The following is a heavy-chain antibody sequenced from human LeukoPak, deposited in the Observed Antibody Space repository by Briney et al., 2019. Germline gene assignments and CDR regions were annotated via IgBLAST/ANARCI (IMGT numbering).Heavy chain of an antibody. Sequence: GGSLRLSCAASGFTFSSYGMHWVRQAPGKGLEWVAVIWYDGSNKYYADSVKGRFTISRDNSKNTLYLQMNSLRAEDTAVYYCARFNCSGGSFYHDYWGQGTLVTVSS. CDR1: GFTFSSYG. V-gene: IGHV3-33*01. J-gene: IGHJ4*02. D-gene: IGHD2-15*01. CDR3: ARFNCSGGSFYHDY. CDR2: IWYDGSNK.